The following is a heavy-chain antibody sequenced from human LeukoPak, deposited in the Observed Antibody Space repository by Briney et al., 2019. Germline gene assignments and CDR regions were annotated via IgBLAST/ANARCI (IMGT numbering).Heavy chain of an antibody. CDR1: GFTFSSYS. CDR3: ARDSITGTNEGFDP. V-gene: IGHV3-48*01. Sequence: GGSLRLSCAASGFTFSSYSMNWVRQAPGKGLEWVSYISSSSSTIYYADSVKGRFTISRDNSKNTLYLQMNSLRAEDTAVYYCARDSITGTNEGFDPWGQGTLVTVSS. CDR2: ISSSSSTI. D-gene: IGHD1-20*01. J-gene: IGHJ5*02.